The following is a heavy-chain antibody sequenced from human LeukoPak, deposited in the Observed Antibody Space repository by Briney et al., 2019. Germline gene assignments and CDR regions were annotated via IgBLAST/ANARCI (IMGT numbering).Heavy chain of an antibody. Sequence: SETLSLTCTVSGGSISSYYWSWIRQPPGKGREWIGYIYYSGSTNYNPSLKSRVTISVNTSENQFSLKLSSVTAADTAVYYCARLKVRTAMVTGYGMDVWGQGTTVTVSS. J-gene: IGHJ6*02. V-gene: IGHV4-59*08. CDR1: GGSISSYY. CDR3: ARLKVRTAMVTGYGMDV. D-gene: IGHD5-18*01. CDR2: IYYSGST.